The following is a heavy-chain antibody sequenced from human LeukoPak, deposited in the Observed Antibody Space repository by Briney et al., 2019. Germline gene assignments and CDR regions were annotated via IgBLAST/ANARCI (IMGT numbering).Heavy chain of an antibody. CDR3: AGLSGGFYDTNDYA. D-gene: IGHD3-22*01. Sequence: GGSLRLSCAASGFTFSTYGMHWVRQAPGKGLEWVANIKQDGSEKYYVDSVKGRFTISRDNAKNSLYLQMNILRVEDTAVYYCAGLSGGFYDTNDYAWGQGTLVTVSS. V-gene: IGHV3-7*01. J-gene: IGHJ5*02. CDR1: GFTFSTYG. CDR2: IKQDGSEK.